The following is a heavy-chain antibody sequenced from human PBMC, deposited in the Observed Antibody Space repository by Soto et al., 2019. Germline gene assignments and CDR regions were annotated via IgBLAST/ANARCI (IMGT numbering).Heavy chain of an antibody. Sequence: QVQLVESGGGEVQPGTSLRLSCAASGFTFSRSPMHRVRQAPGKGLDWVGLISADGSSQHYADSVRGRFIISRDNFRSTVSLQMDRLRAEDTAVYYCARPVVAGTPDYWGQGTLVSVSS. J-gene: IGHJ4*02. CDR3: ARPVVAGTPDY. CDR1: GFTFSRSP. CDR2: ISADGSSQ. V-gene: IGHV3-30-3*01. D-gene: IGHD2-15*01.